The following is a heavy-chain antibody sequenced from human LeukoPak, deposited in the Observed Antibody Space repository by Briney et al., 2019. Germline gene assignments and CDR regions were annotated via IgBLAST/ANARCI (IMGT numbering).Heavy chain of an antibody. J-gene: IGHJ4*02. CDR3: ARDHRYAFDN. D-gene: IGHD5-12*01. CDR2: VGISSGNT. CDR1: GFTFSDYS. Sequence: GGSLRLSCAASGFTFSDYSMNWVRQALGKGLEWTSYVGISSGNTKYADSVKGRFTISGDSAKNSVLLQMNSLRVEDTAVYFCARDHRYAFDNWGQGTLVTVSS. V-gene: IGHV3-48*04.